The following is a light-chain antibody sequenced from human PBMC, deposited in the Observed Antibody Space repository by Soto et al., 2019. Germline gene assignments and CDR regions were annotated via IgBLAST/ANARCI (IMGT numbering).Light chain of an antibody. J-gene: IGKJ4*01. CDR1: QSVLYSSSNKNY. CDR2: WAS. Sequence: DIVMTQSPDSLAVSLGERATINCKSSQSVLYSSSNKNYLAWYQQKPGQPPKLILYWASTRESGVPDRFSGSGSGTDFTLTISSLQAEDVAVYYWQQFYGTPLTFGGGTKVEIK. CDR3: QQFYGTPLT. V-gene: IGKV4-1*01.